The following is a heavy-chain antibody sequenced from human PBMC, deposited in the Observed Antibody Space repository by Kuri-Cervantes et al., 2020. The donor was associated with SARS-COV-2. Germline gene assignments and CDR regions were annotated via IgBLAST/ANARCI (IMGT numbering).Heavy chain of an antibody. Sequence: GESLKISCAASGFTFSSYAMHWVRQAPGKGLEWVAVISYDGSNKYYADSVQGRFTISRDNSKNTLYLQMNSLRAEDTAVYYCAKSSLLTGTPYYFDYWGQGTLVTVSS. J-gene: IGHJ4*02. CDR2: ISYDGSNK. CDR3: AKSSLLTGTPYYFDY. V-gene: IGHV3-30*04. CDR1: GFTFSSYA. D-gene: IGHD1-20*01.